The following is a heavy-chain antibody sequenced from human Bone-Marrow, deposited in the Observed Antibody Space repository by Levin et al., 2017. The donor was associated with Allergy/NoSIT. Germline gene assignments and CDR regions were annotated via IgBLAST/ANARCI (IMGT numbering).Heavy chain of an antibody. CDR1: GFTFTSSA. CDR2: IVVGSGNT. J-gene: IGHJ2*01. V-gene: IGHV1-58*01. D-gene: IGHD3-10*01. Sequence: SVKVSCKASGFTFTSSAVQWVRQARGQRLEWIGWIVVGSGNTNYAQKFQERVTITRDMSTSTAYMELSSLRSEDTAVYYCAGSGRGYWYFDLWGRGTLVTVSS. CDR3: AGSGRGYWYFDL.